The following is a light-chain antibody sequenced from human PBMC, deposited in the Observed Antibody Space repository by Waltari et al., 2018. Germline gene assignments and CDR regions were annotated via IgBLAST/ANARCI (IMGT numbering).Light chain of an antibody. CDR1: SGIDVGTYR. CDR2: YRSDSDK. Sequence: QAVLTQPSSLSASPGASASLTCTLRSGIDVGTYRLYWHQQKPGSPPHYLLRYRSDSDKQQGSGVPSRFSGSKDASANAGILLISGLQSDDEADYYCMIWDSSAWVFGGGTKLTVL. V-gene: IGLV5-45*03. J-gene: IGLJ3*02. CDR3: MIWDSSAWV.